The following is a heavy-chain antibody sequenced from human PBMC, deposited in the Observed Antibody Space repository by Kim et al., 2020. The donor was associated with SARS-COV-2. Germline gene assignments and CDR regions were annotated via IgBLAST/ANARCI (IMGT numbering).Heavy chain of an antibody. D-gene: IGHD2-2*01. CDR3: ARVPAAHDAFDI. V-gene: IGHV4-34*01. J-gene: IGHJ3*02. Sequence: TPSLTSRVTISVDTSKNQFSLKLSSVTAADTAVYYCARVPAAHDAFDIWGQGTMVTVSS.